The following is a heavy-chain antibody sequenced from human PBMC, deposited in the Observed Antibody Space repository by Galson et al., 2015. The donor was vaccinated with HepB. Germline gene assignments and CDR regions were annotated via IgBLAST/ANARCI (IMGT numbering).Heavy chain of an antibody. CDR3: ARQSIEGGGPLRLNWFDP. D-gene: IGHD3-10*01. V-gene: IGHV5-10-1*01. Sequence: QSGAEVKKPGESLRISCKGSGFSFTSYWINWVRQMPGKGLEWVGRIDPSDSYTNYSPSFQGHVTISADKSISTAYLQWSSLKASDTAMYYCARQSIEGGGPLRLNWFDPWGQGTLVTVSS. J-gene: IGHJ5*02. CDR2: IDPSDSYT. CDR1: GFSFTSYW.